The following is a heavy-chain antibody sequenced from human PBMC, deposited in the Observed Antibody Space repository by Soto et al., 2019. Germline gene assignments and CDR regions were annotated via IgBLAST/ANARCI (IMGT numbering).Heavy chain of an antibody. CDR2: INGDGTTT. V-gene: IGHV3-74*01. D-gene: IGHD2-2*01. J-gene: IGHJ3*02. CDR1: GFPFGPFD. CDR3: ARDRGYPDSFDI. Sequence: PGGSLRLSCAASGFPFGPFDMHWVRQAPGKGLEWVSHINGDGTTTVYADSVKGRFTISRDNAKNTLYLQMTSLRAEDTAVYYCARDRGYPDSFDIWGQGTMVTVSS.